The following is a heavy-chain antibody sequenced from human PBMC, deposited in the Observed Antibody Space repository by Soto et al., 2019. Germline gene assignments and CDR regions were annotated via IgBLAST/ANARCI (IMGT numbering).Heavy chain of an antibody. CDR3: ARHEGGSYIHYYYGLDV. CDR1: GGSISSSSYY. V-gene: IGHV4-39*01. J-gene: IGHJ6*02. D-gene: IGHD1-26*01. Sequence: NPSETLSLTCTVSGGSISSSSYYWGWFRQPPGKGQEWIGSIYYSGSTYYNPSLKSRVTISVDTSKNQFYLMLRSVTAADTAVYYGARHEGGSYIHYYYGLDVWGQGTTVTVSS. CDR2: IYYSGST.